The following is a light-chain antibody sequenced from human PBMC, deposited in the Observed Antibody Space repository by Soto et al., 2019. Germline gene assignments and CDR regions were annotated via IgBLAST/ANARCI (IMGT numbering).Light chain of an antibody. V-gene: IGKV3-15*01. CDR1: HPVGIN. CDR3: QQYSDWPPVT. J-gene: IGKJ4*01. Sequence: ETFVTQSPATLSLSPGARATLSCRASHPVGINFAWYQQKPGQAPRLLIYGASTRATGVPARFSGSGSGTDFTLTITSLQSEDFAVYYCQQYSDWPPVTFGGGTKVDIK. CDR2: GAS.